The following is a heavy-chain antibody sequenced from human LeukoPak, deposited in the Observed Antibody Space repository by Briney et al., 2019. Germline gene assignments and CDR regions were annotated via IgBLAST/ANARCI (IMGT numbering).Heavy chain of an antibody. J-gene: IGHJ6*02. CDR3: ARARATKSGRYYYYYATDV. Sequence: GASVKVSCKASGYTFTSYGISWVRQAPGQGLEWMGWISGYNGNTNYAQKLQGRVTMTTDTPTSTAYMELRSLRSDDTAVYYCARARATKSGRYYYYYATDVWGQGTTVTVSS. V-gene: IGHV1-18*01. D-gene: IGHD5-12*01. CDR1: GYTFTSYG. CDR2: ISGYNGNT.